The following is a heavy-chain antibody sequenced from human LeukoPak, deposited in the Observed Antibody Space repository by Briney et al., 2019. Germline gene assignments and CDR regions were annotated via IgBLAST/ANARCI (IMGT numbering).Heavy chain of an antibody. D-gene: IGHD6-13*01. CDR2: ISSSSSTI. J-gene: IGHJ6*03. V-gene: IGHV3-48*01. Sequence: QAGGSLRLSCAASGFTFSSYSMNWVRQAPGKGLEWVSYISSSSSTIYYADSVKGRFTISRDNAKNSLYLQMNSLRAEDTAVYYCARAGRAAAGTILGYYYYYMDVWGKGTTVTVSS. CDR1: GFTFSSYS. CDR3: ARAGRAAAGTILGYYYYYMDV.